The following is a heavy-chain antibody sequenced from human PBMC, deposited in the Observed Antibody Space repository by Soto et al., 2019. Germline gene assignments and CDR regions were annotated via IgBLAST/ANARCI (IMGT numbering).Heavy chain of an antibody. CDR1: GGPYSKYS. CDR2: IIPIFDIT. D-gene: IGHD3-22*01. Sequence: QVQLVQSGTEVKKPGSSVTVSCKASGGPYSKYSISWVRQAPGQGLEWMGRIIPIFDITNYAQKFQGRVTITADKSTRTVYMDLSSLRSEDTAVYYCARSLLGDHYDSDGLDSWGQGTLVSVSS. J-gene: IGHJ4*02. CDR3: ARSLLGDHYDSDGLDS. V-gene: IGHV1-69*02.